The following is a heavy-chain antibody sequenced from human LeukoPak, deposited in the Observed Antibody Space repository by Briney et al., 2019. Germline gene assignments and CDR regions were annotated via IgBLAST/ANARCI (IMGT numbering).Heavy chain of an antibody. CDR3: AREQIHIPASRSPHQAPPEYLYSYMEV. Sequence: GGSLRLSCAASGFTFSSYGMHWVRQAPGKGLEWVAVISYDGSNKYYADSVKGRFTISRDNSKNTLYLQMNSLRAEDTAVYYCAREQIHIPASRSPHQAPPEYLYSYMEVWGNGTTVTVSS. D-gene: IGHD6-6*01. CDR1: GFTFSSYG. V-gene: IGHV3-30*03. J-gene: IGHJ6*03. CDR2: ISYDGSNK.